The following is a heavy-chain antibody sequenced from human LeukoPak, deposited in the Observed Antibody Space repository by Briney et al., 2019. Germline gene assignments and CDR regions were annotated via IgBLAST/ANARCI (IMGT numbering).Heavy chain of an antibody. J-gene: IGHJ4*02. CDR3: ATIDGHYDSSGY. V-gene: IGHV1-24*01. Sequence: ASVKVSCKASGYTFTSYGINWVRQAPGQGLEWMGGFDPEDGETIYAQKFQGRVTMTEDTSTDTAYMELSSLRSEDTAVYYCATIDGHYDSSGYWGQGTLVIVSS. CDR1: GYTFTSYG. D-gene: IGHD3-22*01. CDR2: FDPEDGET.